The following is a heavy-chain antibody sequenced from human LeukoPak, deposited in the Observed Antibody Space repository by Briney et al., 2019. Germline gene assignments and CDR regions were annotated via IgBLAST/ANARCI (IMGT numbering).Heavy chain of an antibody. V-gene: IGHV4-39*07. CDR3: ARGERFGEWGFDP. D-gene: IGHD3-10*01. Sequence: SETLSLTCIVSGGSISSSSYYWGWIRQPPGKGLEWIGSIYYSGSTYYNPSLKSRVTISVDTSKNQFSLKLSSVTAADTAVYYCARGERFGEWGFDPWGQGTLVTVSS. CDR2: IYYSGST. J-gene: IGHJ5*02. CDR1: GGSISSSSYY.